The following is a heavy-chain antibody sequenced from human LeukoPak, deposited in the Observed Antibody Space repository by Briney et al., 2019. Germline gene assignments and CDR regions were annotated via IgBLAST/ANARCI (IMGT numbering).Heavy chain of an antibody. CDR3: AKDSSSSWYRGYFDY. CDR2: ISWSSGSI. D-gene: IGHD6-13*01. J-gene: IGHJ4*02. V-gene: IGHV3-9*03. Sequence: GGSLRLSCAASGFTFDDYAMHWVRQAPGKGLEWVSGISWSSGSIGHADSVKGRFTISRDNAKNSLYLQMNSLRAEDMALYYCAKDSSSSWYRGYFDYWGQGTLVTVSS. CDR1: GFTFDDYA.